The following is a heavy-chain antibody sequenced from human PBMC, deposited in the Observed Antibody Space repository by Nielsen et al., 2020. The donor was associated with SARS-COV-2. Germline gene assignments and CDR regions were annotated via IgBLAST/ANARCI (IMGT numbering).Heavy chain of an antibody. CDR2: IYHSGST. V-gene: IGHV4-30-2*01. CDR3: ARVSIITMVRGATGWFDP. J-gene: IGHJ5*02. CDR1: GGSISSGGYS. D-gene: IGHD3-10*01. Sequence: SEPLSLTCAVSGGSISSGGYSWSWIRQPPGKGLEWIGYIYHSGSTYYNPSLKSRVTISVDRSKNQFSLKLSSVTAADTAVYYCARVSIITMVRGATGWFDPWGQGTLVTVSS.